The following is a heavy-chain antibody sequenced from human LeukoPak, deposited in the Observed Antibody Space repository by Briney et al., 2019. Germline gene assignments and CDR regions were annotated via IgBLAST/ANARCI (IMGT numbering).Heavy chain of an antibody. CDR2: IIPIFGTA. D-gene: IGHD3-10*01. CDR3: ARDQGYGSAYGY. Sequence: GASVKVSCKASGYTFTSYAISWVRQAPGQGLEWMGGIIPIFGTANYAQKFQGRVTITADESTSTAYMELSSLRSEDTAMYYCARDQGYGSAYGYWGQGTLVTVSS. J-gene: IGHJ4*02. V-gene: IGHV1-69*13. CDR1: GYTFTSYA.